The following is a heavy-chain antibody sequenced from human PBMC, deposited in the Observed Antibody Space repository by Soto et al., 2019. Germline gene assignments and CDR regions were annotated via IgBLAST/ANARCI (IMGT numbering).Heavy chain of an antibody. CDR2: ISGSGGST. J-gene: IGHJ4*02. V-gene: IGHV3-23*01. D-gene: IGHD2-2*01. CDR3: AKDPNNYASHFDH. Sequence: EVRLLESGGTLVQPGGSLRLSCAASGFSFSSYAMSWVRQAPGKGLEWVSVISGSGGSTYYADSVKGRFTISRDNSKNTLYLQMNSLRAEDAAVYYCAKDPNNYASHFDHWGQGTLVTVSS. CDR1: GFSFSSYA.